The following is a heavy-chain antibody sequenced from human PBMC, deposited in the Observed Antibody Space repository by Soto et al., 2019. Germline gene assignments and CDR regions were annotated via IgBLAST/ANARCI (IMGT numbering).Heavy chain of an antibody. Sequence: ESGGGVVQPGRSLRLSCAASGFTFSIYGMQWVRQAPGKGLEWVAVISYDGYLKYYVDAVKGRFTVARDNSKNTLFLEMNRLRVEDTAVYFCAKDFKVSGSHYGTLNYYYGMDVWGQGTTVTVSS. CDR1: GFTFSIYG. D-gene: IGHD3-10*01. CDR3: AKDFKVSGSHYGTLNYYYGMDV. CDR2: ISYDGYLK. V-gene: IGHV3-30*18. J-gene: IGHJ6*02.